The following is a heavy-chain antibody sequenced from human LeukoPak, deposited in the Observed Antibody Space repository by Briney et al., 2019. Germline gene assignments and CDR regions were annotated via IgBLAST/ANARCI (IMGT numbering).Heavy chain of an antibody. V-gene: IGHV4-31*03. CDR2: IYYSGST. CDR1: SGSFSSGGYY. Sequence: SETLPLTCTVSSGSFSSGGYYWSWIRQHPGKGLEWIGYIYYSGSTYYNPSLKSRVTISVDTSKNQFSLKLSSVTAADTAVYYCARGGYYEPHAFDIWGQGTMVTVSS. CDR3: ARGGYYEPHAFDI. D-gene: IGHD3-22*01. J-gene: IGHJ3*02.